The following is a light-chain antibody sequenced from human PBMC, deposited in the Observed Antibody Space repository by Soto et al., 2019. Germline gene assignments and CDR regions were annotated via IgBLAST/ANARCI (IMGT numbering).Light chain of an antibody. CDR1: QYVTGSY. V-gene: IGKV3D-20*02. J-gene: IGKJ4*01. CDR2: GAS. CDR3: QHRTYWPT. Sequence: EIVLTQSPGTLSLSPGESATLSCRASQYVTGSYLAWYQQKPGQAPRLLIYGASIRATGIPDRFSGSASGPDFTLTISSLEPEDFAVYYCQHRTYWPTFGGGTKVDIK.